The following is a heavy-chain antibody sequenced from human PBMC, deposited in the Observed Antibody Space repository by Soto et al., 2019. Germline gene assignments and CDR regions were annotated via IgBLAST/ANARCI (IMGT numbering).Heavy chain of an antibody. CDR3: AKVGYDTYGYYLRSLDY. CDR1: GFTFSTNA. J-gene: IGHJ4*02. CDR2: ISGSGNTI. D-gene: IGHD3-3*01. V-gene: IGHV3-23*01. Sequence: GGSLGLSCAASGFTFSTNAMSWVRQAPGMGLEFVSLISGSGNTIYYADSVKGRFTISRDNSKNTVSLQMNSLRAEDTAVYYCAKVGYDTYGYYLRSLDYWGQGTLVTVSS.